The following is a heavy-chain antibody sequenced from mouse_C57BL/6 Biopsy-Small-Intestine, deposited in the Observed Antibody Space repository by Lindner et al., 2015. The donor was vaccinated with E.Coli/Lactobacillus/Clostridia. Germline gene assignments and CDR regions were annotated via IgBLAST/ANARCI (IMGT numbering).Heavy chain of an antibody. Sequence: VQLQESGPELVKPGDSVKISCKASGYSFTDYFINWVMQSHGKSLEWIGRINPYNGDTFYNQKFKGKATLTVDKSSSTAHMELRSLTSEDSAVYYCARDYAFYAMDYWGQGTSVTVSS. V-gene: IGHV1-20*01. CDR2: INPYNGDT. J-gene: IGHJ4*01. CDR1: GYSFTDYF. CDR3: ARDYAFYAMDY. D-gene: IGHD1-1*01.